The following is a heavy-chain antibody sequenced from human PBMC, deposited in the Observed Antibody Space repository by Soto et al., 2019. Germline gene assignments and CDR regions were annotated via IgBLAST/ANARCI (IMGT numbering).Heavy chain of an antibody. D-gene: IGHD3-10*01. J-gene: IGHJ6*02. V-gene: IGHV1-69*06. Sequence: ASVKVSCKVSGGTFSSYRFSWVRQAPGQGLEWMGGITPVFGTPDYAQKFQGRVTVTADRSTNTVYMELSRLTSEDTAVYYCARDLPSLEVRSYGMDVWGQGTTVTVSS. CDR1: GGTFSSYR. CDR2: ITPVFGTP. CDR3: ARDLPSLEVRSYGMDV.